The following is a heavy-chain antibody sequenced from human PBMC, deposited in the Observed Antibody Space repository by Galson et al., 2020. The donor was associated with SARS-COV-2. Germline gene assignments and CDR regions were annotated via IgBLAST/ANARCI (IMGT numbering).Heavy chain of an antibody. Sequence: SETLSLTCAVSGGSISSGGYSWSWIRQPPGKGLEWIGYIYHSGSTYYNPSLKSRVTISVDRSKNQFSLKLSSVTAAGTAVYYCARVVEPTTVTQVFDYWGQGTLVTVSS. J-gene: IGHJ4*02. CDR1: GGSISSGGYS. CDR2: IYHSGST. CDR3: ARVVEPTTVTQVFDY. D-gene: IGHD4-17*01. V-gene: IGHV4-30-2*01.